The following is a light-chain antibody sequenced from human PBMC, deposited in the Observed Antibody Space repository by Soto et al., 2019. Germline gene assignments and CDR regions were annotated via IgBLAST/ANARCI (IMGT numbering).Light chain of an antibody. V-gene: IGKV1-5*01. Sequence: DIQMTQSPSTLSASVGDRVTITCRASQSISSWLAWYQQKPGKAPKLLIYDASSLESGVPSRFSVSGSGTEFTLTISSLQPDDFATYYCQQYNSYLPYTFGQGTKLEIK. J-gene: IGKJ2*01. CDR1: QSISSW. CDR2: DAS. CDR3: QQYNSYLPYT.